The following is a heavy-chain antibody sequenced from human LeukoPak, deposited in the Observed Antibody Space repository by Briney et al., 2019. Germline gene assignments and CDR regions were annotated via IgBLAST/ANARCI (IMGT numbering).Heavy chain of an antibody. V-gene: IGHV4-34*01. Sequence: SETLSLTCAVYGGSFSGYYWSWISQPPGKGLEWIGEINHSGSTNYNPSLKSRVTISVDTSKNQFSLKLSSVTAADTAVYYCARAGYGAFRIFDLWGRGTLVTVSS. D-gene: IGHD4-17*01. CDR3: ARAGYGAFRIFDL. J-gene: IGHJ2*01. CDR1: GGSFSGYY. CDR2: INHSGST.